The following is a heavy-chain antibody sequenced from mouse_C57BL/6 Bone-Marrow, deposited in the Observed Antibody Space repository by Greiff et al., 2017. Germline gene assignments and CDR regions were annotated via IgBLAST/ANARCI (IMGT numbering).Heavy chain of an antibody. V-gene: IGHV1-55*01. CDR1: GYTFTSYW. CDR2: IYPGCGST. Sequence: QVQLQQPGAELVKPGASVKMSCKASGYTFTSYWITWVKQRPGQGLEWIGDIYPGCGSTNYNEKFKSKATLTVDTSSSTAYMQLSSLTSEDSAVYYCARDDYYGCSFDYGGQGTALTVSS. CDR3: ARDDYYGCSFDY. D-gene: IGHD1-1*01. J-gene: IGHJ2*01.